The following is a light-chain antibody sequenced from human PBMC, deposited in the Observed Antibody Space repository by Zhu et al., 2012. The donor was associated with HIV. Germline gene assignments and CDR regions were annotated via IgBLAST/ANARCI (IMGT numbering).Light chain of an antibody. Sequence: RVMTQFPATLSASPGERATLSCRASQSISTDLAWYQQRPGQPPRLLIYGASTRATDIPDRFSGSGSATEFTLTISSLQSEDFAVYHCQQYNSWPWTFGQGTKVDXK. CDR2: GAS. CDR3: QQYNSWPWT. V-gene: IGKV3-15*01. J-gene: IGKJ1*01. CDR1: QSISTD.